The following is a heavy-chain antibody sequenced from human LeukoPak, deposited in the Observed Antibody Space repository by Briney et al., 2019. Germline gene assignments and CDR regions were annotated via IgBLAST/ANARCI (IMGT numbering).Heavy chain of an antibody. J-gene: IGHJ4*02. CDR1: GFSFDDCA. Sequence: GGSLRLSCAASGFSFDDCAMHWVRQAPGKGLEWVSGISWNSGNIGYADSVKGRFTISRDNAKNPLYLQMNSLRADDTALYYCAKDTRGYSYGSYFDYWGQGTLVTVSS. CDR2: ISWNSGNI. D-gene: IGHD5-18*01. CDR3: AKDTRGYSYGSYFDY. V-gene: IGHV3-9*01.